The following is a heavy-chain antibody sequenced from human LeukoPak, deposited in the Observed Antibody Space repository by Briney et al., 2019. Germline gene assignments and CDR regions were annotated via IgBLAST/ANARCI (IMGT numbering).Heavy chain of an antibody. Sequence: GGSLRLSCTVSGFTVSSNSMSWVRQAPGKGLEWVSFIYSDNTHYSDSVKGRFTISRDNSKNTLFLQMNSLRAEDTAVYYCARGRDYYDSSGYYYVDYWGQGTLVTVSS. CDR1: GFTVSSNS. CDR3: ARGRDYYDSSGYYYVDY. J-gene: IGHJ4*02. CDR2: IYSDNT. V-gene: IGHV3-66*03. D-gene: IGHD3-22*01.